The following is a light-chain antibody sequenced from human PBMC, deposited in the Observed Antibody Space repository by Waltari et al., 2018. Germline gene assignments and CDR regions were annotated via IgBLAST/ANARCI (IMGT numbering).Light chain of an antibody. V-gene: IGLV2-14*03. Sequence: QSALTQPASVSWSPGQSINISCPGTIRDVGGSKYVSWYQQHPGDVPRLLIYDVVKRPSGVSRRFSGSKSDNTARLTISGLQAADEAHYYCSSFTSSSSFVFGSGTKVTV. CDR3: SSFTSSSSFV. CDR2: DVV. CDR1: IRDVGGSKY. J-gene: IGLJ1*01.